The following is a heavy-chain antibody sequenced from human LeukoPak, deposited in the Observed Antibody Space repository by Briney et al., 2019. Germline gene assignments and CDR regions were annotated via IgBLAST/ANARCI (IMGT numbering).Heavy chain of an antibody. D-gene: IGHD3-22*01. V-gene: IGHV3-7*04. CDR3: ARDPYDSSWGLCYFDY. CDR2: IKQDGSDK. J-gene: IGHJ4*02. CDR1: GFTGSSHY. Sequence: GGSLRLSCVASGFTGSSHYMSWVRQAPGKGLVGVANIKQDGSDKYYVDSVKGRFTISRDNAKNSLYLQMNSLRAEDTAVYYCARDPYDSSWGLCYFDYWGQGNLVTVSS.